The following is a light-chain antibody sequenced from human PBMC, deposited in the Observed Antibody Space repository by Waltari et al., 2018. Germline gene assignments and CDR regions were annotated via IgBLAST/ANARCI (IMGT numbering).Light chain of an antibody. V-gene: IGKV1-5*03. J-gene: IGKJ1*01. CDR2: KAS. Sequence: DIQMTQSPSTLSASVGDRVTITCRASQSISTWLDWYQQKPGKAPKLLVYKASLLESGVPLRFSGSGSGTEFTLTISGLQPDDSATYYCQQFHNSWTFGQGTKVEIK. CDR3: QQFHNSWT. CDR1: QSISTW.